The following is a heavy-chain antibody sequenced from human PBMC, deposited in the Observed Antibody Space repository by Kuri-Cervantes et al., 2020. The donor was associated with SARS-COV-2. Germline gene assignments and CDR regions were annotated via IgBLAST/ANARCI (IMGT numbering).Heavy chain of an antibody. CDR3: ARAPGDSTGYYFFY. J-gene: IGHJ4*02. D-gene: IGHD3-22*01. Sequence: ASVKVSCKASGYTFTSYYMHWVRQVPGQGLEWMGIISPTSGSTNYAQRFQGRVTMTRDTSTSTVYMELGSLRSEDTAIYYCARAPGDSTGYYFFYWGQGTLVTVSS. CDR1: GYTFTSYY. V-gene: IGHV1-46*01. CDR2: ISPTSGST.